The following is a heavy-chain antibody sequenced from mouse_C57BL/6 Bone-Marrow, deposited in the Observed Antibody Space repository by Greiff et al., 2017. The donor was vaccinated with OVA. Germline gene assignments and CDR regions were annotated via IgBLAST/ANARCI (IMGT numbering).Heavy chain of an antibody. V-gene: IGHV1-81*01. Sequence: QVQLQQSGAELARPGASVKLSCKASGYTLTSYGISWVKQRTGQGLEWIGEIYPRSGNTYYNEKFKGKATLTADKSSSTAYMELRSLTSEDSAVYFCASHLTTVVALDYWGQGTTLTVSS. J-gene: IGHJ2*01. D-gene: IGHD1-1*01. CDR2: IYPRSGNT. CDR1: GYTLTSYG. CDR3: ASHLTTVVALDY.